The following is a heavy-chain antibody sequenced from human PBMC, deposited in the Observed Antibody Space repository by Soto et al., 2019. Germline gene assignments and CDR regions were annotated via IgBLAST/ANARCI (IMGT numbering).Heavy chain of an antibody. CDR2: ISSSSSTI. V-gene: IGHV3-48*01. J-gene: IGHJ6*03. D-gene: IGHD5-12*01. CDR3: ARDPNSGYDWRLYYYYYMDV. CDR1: GFTFSSYS. Sequence: GWSLRLSCAASGFTFSSYSMNWVRQAPGKGLEWVSYISSSSSTIYYADSVKGRFTISRDNAKNSLYLQMNSLRAEDTAVYYCARDPNSGYDWRLYYYYYMDVWGQGTTVTVSS.